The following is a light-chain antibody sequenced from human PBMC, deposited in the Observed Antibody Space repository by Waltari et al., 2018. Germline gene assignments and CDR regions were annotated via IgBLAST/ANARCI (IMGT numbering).Light chain of an antibody. V-gene: IGLV1-44*01. CDR1: RSQLGSNI. CDR3: AAWDDSLNGPV. Sequence: QSVLTQPPSASGPPGQGVPISCSGRRSQLGSNIVHWYQQRPETAPKRLIYSNNQRPSGVPDRFSGSKSGTSASLAISGLQSEDEADYYCAAWDDSLNGPVFGGGTKLTVL. J-gene: IGLJ2*01. CDR2: SNN.